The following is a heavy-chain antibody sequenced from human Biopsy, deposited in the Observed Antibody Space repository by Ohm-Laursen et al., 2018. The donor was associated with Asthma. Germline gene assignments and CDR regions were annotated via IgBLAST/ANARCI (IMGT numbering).Heavy chain of an antibody. Sequence: SLRLSCAASGFTFSTYSMNWVRQAPGKGLQWISYISVSSSTVFYADSVKGRFTISRDNAKNSLYLQMNSLRADDTAVYFCARFVQAEEGVFWGQGTLVTVSS. V-gene: IGHV3-48*01. CDR1: GFTFSTYS. J-gene: IGHJ4*02. CDR3: ARFVQAEEGVF. D-gene: IGHD2-15*01. CDR2: ISVSSSTV.